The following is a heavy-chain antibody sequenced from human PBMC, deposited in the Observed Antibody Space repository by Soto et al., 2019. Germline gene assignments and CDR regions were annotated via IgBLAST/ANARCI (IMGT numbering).Heavy chain of an antibody. CDR1: GGSISGYY. CDR2: MYYSGRT. J-gene: IGHJ6*03. CDR3: ARGPYYDLIWNYYYMDV. D-gene: IGHD3-16*01. V-gene: IGHV4-59*08. Sequence: QVQLQESGPGLVKPSETLSLSCSVSGGSISGYYWSWVRQTPGKGLEWIGYMYYSGRTNYNPSHKSRVTISVDTSKNPFSLRLTSVTAADTAVYYCARGPYYDLIWNYYYMDVWGKGTTVTVSS.